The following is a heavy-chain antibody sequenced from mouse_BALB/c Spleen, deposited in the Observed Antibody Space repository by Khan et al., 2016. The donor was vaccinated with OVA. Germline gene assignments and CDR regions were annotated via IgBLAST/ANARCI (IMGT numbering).Heavy chain of an antibody. J-gene: IGHJ2*01. V-gene: IGHV1-20*02. CDR1: GYSFTGYF. Sequence: VQLQQSGPELVQPGASVKISCKASGYSFTGYFMNWVMQSHGKSLEWIGRINPHIGETLYNQKFKDKATLTVDESSSTAHMELRSLASEDSAVYYCARKNRSDFDYWGQGTTLTVSS. CDR2: INPHIGET. CDR3: ARKNRSDFDY.